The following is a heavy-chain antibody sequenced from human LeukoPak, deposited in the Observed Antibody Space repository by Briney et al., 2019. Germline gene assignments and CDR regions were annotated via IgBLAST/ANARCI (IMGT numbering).Heavy chain of an antibody. J-gene: IGHJ4*02. V-gene: IGHV4-4*07. CDR3: AREVGVRSIAAPYFDY. D-gene: IGHD6-6*01. CDR2: IYTSGST. CDR1: GGSFSSYY. Sequence: PSETLSLTCAVYGGSFSSYYWSWIRQPAGKGLEWIGRIYTSGSTNYNPSLKSRVTMSVDTSKNQFSLKLSSVTAADTAVYYCAREVGVRSIAAPYFDYWGQGTLVTVSS.